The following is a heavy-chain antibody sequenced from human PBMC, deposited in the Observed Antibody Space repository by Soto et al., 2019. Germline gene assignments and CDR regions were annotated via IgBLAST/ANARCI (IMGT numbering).Heavy chain of an antibody. V-gene: IGHV3-30*18. CDR3: AKDLGIVATINYYGMDV. CDR2: ISYDGSNK. J-gene: IGHJ6*02. D-gene: IGHD5-12*01. Sequence: PGGSLRLSCAASGFTFSSYCMHWVRQAPGKGLEWVAVISYDGSNKYYADSVKGRFTISRDNSKNTLYLQMNSLRAEDTAVYYCAKDLGIVATINYYGMDVWGQGTTVTVSS. CDR1: GFTFSSYC.